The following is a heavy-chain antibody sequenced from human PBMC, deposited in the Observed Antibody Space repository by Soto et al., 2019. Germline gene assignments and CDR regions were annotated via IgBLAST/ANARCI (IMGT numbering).Heavy chain of an antibody. J-gene: IGHJ4*02. CDR3: AGDGRFGHYGASGTYYLDY. V-gene: IGHV3-48*02. Sequence: EVQLVESGGGLLRPGESLRLSCAASGFSFSSFPMNWVRQAPGRGLEWVSYISNLGSTINYADSVRGRFIISRDNGENTLYLQMNSLRDEDTDVYCCAGDGRFGHYGASGTYYLDYWGQVTPVTVSS. CDR2: ISNLGSTI. CDR1: GFSFSSFP. D-gene: IGHD3-10*01.